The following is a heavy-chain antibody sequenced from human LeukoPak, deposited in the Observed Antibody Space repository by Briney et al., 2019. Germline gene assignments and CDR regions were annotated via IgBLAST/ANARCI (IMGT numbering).Heavy chain of an antibody. CDR3: ARHCQQDDAFDI. CDR1: GGSISSSSYY. V-gene: IGHV4-39*01. Sequence: PSETLSLTCTVSGGSISSSSYYWGWIRQPPGKGLEWIGSIYYSGSTYYNPSLKSRVTISVDTSKNQFSLKLSSVTAADTAVYYCARHCQQDDAFDIWGQGTMVTVSS. J-gene: IGHJ3*02. CDR2: IYYSGST.